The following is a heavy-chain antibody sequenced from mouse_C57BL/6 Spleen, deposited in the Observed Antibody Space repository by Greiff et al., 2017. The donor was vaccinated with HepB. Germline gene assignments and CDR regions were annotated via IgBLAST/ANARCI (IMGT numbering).Heavy chain of an antibody. Sequence: EVKLMESGGGLVKPGGSLKLSCAASGFTFSDYGMHWVRQAPEKGLEWVAYISSGSSTIYYADTVKGRFTISRDNAKNTLFLQMTSLRSEDTAMYYCARSSITGTYGYYAMDYWGQGTSVTVSS. CDR3: ARSSITGTYGYYAMDY. J-gene: IGHJ4*01. D-gene: IGHD4-1*01. V-gene: IGHV5-17*01. CDR1: GFTFSDYG. CDR2: ISSGSSTI.